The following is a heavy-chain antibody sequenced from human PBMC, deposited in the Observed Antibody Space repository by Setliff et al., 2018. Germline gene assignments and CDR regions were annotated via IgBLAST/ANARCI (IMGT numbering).Heavy chain of an antibody. CDR3: ARANKKLDY. V-gene: IGHV4-39*07. CDR2: IYHSGSS. D-gene: IGHD1-1*01. CDR1: GGSISSMSYY. Sequence: LSLTCTVSGGSISSMSYYWGWIRQPPGKGLEWIGSIYHSGSSYYNSSLRSRVTISVDTSKNQFSLKLISVTAADTAVYYCARANKKLDYWGQGSLVTVSS. J-gene: IGHJ4*02.